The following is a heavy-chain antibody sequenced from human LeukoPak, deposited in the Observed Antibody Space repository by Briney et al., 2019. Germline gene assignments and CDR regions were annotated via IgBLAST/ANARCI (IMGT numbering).Heavy chain of an antibody. CDR1: GFTFSSYA. J-gene: IGHJ4*02. Sequence: GGSLRLSCAASGFTFSSYAMRWVRQAPGKALEWVSAISGSGGSTYYADSVKGRFTISRDNSKNTLYLQMNSLRAEDTAVYYCAKVCSSSSCFDYWGQGTLVTVSS. V-gene: IGHV3-23*01. CDR3: AKVCSSSSCFDY. D-gene: IGHD2-2*01. CDR2: ISGSGGST.